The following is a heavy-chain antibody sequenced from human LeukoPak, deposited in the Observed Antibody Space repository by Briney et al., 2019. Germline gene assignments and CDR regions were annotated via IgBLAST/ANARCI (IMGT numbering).Heavy chain of an antibody. Sequence: ASVKVSCKASGYTSTSYYMHWVRQAPGQGLEWMGIINPSGGSTSYAQKFQGRVTMTRDTSTSTVYMELSSLRSEDTAVYYCARAGITMVRGVILNFQHWGQGTLVTVSS. CDR2: INPSGGST. CDR1: GYTSTSYY. J-gene: IGHJ1*01. D-gene: IGHD3-10*01. V-gene: IGHV1-46*01. CDR3: ARAGITMVRGVILNFQH.